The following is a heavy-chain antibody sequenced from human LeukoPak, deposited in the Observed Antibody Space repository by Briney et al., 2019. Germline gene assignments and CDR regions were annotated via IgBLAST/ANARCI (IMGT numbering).Heavy chain of an antibody. Sequence: PGGSLRLSCAASGFTFSSYEMNWVRQAPGKGLEWVSYISSSGSTIYYADSVKGRFTISRDNAKNSLYLQMNSLRAEDTAVYYCARPSKRDHSDYWGQGILVTVSS. CDR3: ARPSKRDHSDY. V-gene: IGHV3-48*03. CDR2: ISSSGSTI. CDR1: GFTFSSYE. J-gene: IGHJ4*02. D-gene: IGHD1-14*01.